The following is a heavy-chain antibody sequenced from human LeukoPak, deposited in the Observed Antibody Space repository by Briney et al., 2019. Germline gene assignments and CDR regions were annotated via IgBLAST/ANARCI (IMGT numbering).Heavy chain of an antibody. D-gene: IGHD3-10*01. Sequence: GGSLRLSCAASGFTFSNYAMSWDRQAPGKGLEWVSAMSSSADTTYYADSVKGRFTISRDNSKNTLYLQMNSLRAEDTAVYYCAKALRCYGSGSYYNCANDAFDIWGQGTMVTVSS. J-gene: IGHJ3*02. CDR2: MSSSADTT. CDR1: GFTFSNYA. CDR3: AKALRCYGSGSYYNCANDAFDI. V-gene: IGHV3-23*01.